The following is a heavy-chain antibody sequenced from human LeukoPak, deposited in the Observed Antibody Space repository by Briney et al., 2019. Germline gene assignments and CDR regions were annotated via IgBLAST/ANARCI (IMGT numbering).Heavy chain of an antibody. J-gene: IGHJ4*02. Sequence: SETLSLTCAVYGGSFSGYYWSWIRQPPGKGLEWIGEINHSGSTNYNPSLKSRVTISVDTSKNQFSLKLSSVTAADTAVYYCARLRFPVTTASYFDYWGQGTLVTVSS. CDR3: ARLRFPVTTASYFDY. V-gene: IGHV4-34*01. D-gene: IGHD4-17*01. CDR2: INHSGST. CDR1: GGSFSGYY.